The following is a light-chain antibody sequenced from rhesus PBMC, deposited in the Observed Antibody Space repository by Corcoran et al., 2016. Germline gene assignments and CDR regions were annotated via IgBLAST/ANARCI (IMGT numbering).Light chain of an antibody. CDR2: GAS. Sequence: QVILTQSPATLSLSPGERATLSCRASQSVSSYLAWYQQKPGQAPRLLLYGASSRATGIPDRFSGSGSGTEVTLTISSLQPEDFATYYCLQYSSSPYSFGQGTKVEIK. CDR3: LQYSSSPYS. V-gene: IGKV3-53*01. J-gene: IGKJ2*01. CDR1: QSVSSY.